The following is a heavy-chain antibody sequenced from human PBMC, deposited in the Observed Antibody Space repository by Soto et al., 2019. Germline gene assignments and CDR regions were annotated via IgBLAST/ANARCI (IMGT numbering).Heavy chain of an antibody. J-gene: IGHJ4*02. Sequence: GGSLRLSXAASGFKFSNYAMSWVRQAPGKGLEWVSLISATGGGTYYADSVKGRFTISRDNSHNALYLQVHSLTAEDTAVYYCAKDRRAGGNSAFYFDFWGQGAQVTVSS. CDR1: GFKFSNYA. D-gene: IGHD3-16*01. CDR2: ISATGGGT. CDR3: AKDRRAGGNSAFYFDF. V-gene: IGHV3-23*01.